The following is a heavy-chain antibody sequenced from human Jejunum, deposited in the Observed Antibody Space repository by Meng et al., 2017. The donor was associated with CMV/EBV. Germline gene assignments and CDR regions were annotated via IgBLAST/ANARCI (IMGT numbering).Heavy chain of an antibody. J-gene: IGHJ4*02. V-gene: IGHV1-69*16. CDR3: ARGRGNQPLFNF. Sequence: QAPLCPSGHEVTTPGPSVNVACQTPGASFSTYTFSWVRQAPGQGLEWMGGLIPVLNKAKSAPRFQDRVTFTADETTTTAYMELSSLTFEDTAVYFCARGRGNQPLFNFWGQGTLVTVSS. CDR2: LIPVLNKA. CDR1: GASFSTYT. D-gene: IGHD2/OR15-2a*01.